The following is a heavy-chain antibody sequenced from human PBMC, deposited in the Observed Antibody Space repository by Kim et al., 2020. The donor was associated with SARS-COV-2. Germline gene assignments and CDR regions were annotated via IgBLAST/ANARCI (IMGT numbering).Heavy chain of an antibody. CDR3: ARDWDYGDNSGFDY. J-gene: IGHJ4*02. D-gene: IGHD4-17*01. CDR1: GGSVSSGSYY. Sequence: SETLSLTCTVSGGSVSSGSYYWSWIRQPPGKGLEWIGYIYYSGSTNYNPSLKSRVTISVDTSKNQFSLKLSSVTAADTAVYYCARDWDYGDNSGFDYWGQGTLVTVSS. CDR2: IYYSGST. V-gene: IGHV4-61*01.